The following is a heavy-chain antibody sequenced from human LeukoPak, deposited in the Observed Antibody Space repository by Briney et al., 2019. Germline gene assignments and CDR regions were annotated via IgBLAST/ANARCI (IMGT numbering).Heavy chain of an antibody. CDR1: GFTFSNYA. J-gene: IGHJ4*02. V-gene: IGHV3-23*01. D-gene: IGHD5-12*01. CDR3: PKARQTWPRFPAY. CDR2: INDNGSTR. Sequence: GGSLRLSCGASGFTFSNYAMSWVRQAPGKGLEWVSGINDNGSTRFYAASVKGRFTSSRDNPKNTLYLQMNGLRVEDTAVYYCPKARQTWPRFPAYWGQGPLVTVSS.